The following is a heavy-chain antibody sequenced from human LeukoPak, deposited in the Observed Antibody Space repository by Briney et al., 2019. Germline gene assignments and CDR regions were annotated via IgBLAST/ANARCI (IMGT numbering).Heavy chain of an antibody. CDR1: GFTFSNYW. CDR3: ARRGTVTCH. J-gene: IGHJ4*02. V-gene: IGHV3-7*02. Sequence: GGSLRLSCAGSGFTFSNYWMSWVRQAPGKGLEWVANIKENGSEKYYVDSLKGRITISRDNAKNSLYLQMNSLRAGDTAVYYCARRGTVTCHWGQGTLVTVSS. CDR2: IKENGSEK. D-gene: IGHD4-17*01.